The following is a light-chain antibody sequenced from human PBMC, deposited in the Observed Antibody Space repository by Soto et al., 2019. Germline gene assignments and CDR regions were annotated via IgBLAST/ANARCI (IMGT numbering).Light chain of an antibody. J-gene: IGLJ2*01. Sequence: QSALTQPASVSGSPGQSITISCTGTSSDVGGYNYVSWYQQHPGKAPKLMIYEVSNRPSGVSNRFSGSKSGNTASLTISGLQAEDEADYSCRSYTSSSTLVVFGGGTKLTVL. CDR3: RSYTSSSTLVV. CDR2: EVS. CDR1: SSDVGGYNY. V-gene: IGLV2-14*01.